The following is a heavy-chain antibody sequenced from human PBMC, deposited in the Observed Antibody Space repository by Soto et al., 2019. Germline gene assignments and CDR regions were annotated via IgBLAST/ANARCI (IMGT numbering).Heavy chain of an antibody. Sequence: ASVKVSCKASGGTFSSYAISWVRQAPGQGLEWMGGIIPIFGTANYAQKFQGRVTITADKSTSTAYMELSSLRSEDTAVYYCARGAVAGTFYYYYYGMDVWGQGTTVTVSS. J-gene: IGHJ6*02. D-gene: IGHD6-19*01. CDR3: ARGAVAGTFYYYYYGMDV. CDR1: GGTFSSYA. CDR2: IIPIFGTA. V-gene: IGHV1-69*06.